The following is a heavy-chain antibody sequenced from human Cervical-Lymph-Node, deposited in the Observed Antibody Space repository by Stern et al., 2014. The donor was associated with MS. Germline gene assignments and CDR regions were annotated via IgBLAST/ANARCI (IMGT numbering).Heavy chain of an antibody. D-gene: IGHD3-9*01. J-gene: IGHJ4*02. V-gene: IGHV1-2*02. CDR2: IDPKNGNT. Sequence: QVQLVQSGAEEKKPGASVKVSCKTSGFTFTDNHFHWVRQAPGQGLEWLGRIDPKNGNTIYAQKFQGRITMPTDTSINTAYMELTRLTSDDTAIYYCARENWVFIYWGQGTLVTVSS. CDR1: GFTFTDNH. CDR3: ARENWVFIY.